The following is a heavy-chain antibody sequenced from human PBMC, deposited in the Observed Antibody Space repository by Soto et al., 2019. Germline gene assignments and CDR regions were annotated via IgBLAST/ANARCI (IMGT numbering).Heavy chain of an antibody. CDR1: GYTFTSYD. V-gene: IGHV1-8*01. J-gene: IGHJ6*02. CDR3: ASNYYDSSGSSPSYYYYYGMDV. Sequence: ASLKVSCKASGYTFTSYDINWVRQATGQGLEWMGWMNPNSGNTGYAQKFQGRVTMTRNTSISTAYMELSSLRSEDTAVYYCASNYYDSSGSSPSYYYYYGMDVWGQGTTVTVSS. CDR2: MNPNSGNT. D-gene: IGHD3-22*01.